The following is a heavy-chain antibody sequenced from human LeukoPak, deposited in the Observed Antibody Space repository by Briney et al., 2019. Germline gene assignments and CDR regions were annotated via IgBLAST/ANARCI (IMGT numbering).Heavy chain of an antibody. V-gene: IGHV3-30*19. D-gene: IGHD3-22*01. J-gene: IGHJ6*02. Sequence: PGGSLRLSCAASGFTFSVYGMHWVRQAPGKGLEWVAVISYDGSNKYYADSVKGRFTISRDNSKNTLYLQMNSLRAEDTAAYYCARDMSYYDSSGYYYRGYYYYGMDVWGQGTTVTVSS. CDR1: GFTFSVYG. CDR2: ISYDGSNK. CDR3: ARDMSYYDSSGYYYRGYYYYGMDV.